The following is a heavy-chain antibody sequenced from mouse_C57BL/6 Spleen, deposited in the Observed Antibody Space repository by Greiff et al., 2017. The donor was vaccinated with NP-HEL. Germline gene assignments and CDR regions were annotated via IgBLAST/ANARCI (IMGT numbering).Heavy chain of an antibody. V-gene: IGHV1-50*01. Sequence: QVQLQQPGAELVKPGASVKLSCKASGYTFTSYWMQWVKQRPGQGLEWIGEIDPSDSYTNYNQKFKGKATLTVDASSSTAYMQLSSLTSEDSAVYYCARRGYYYGSSYEDYWGQGTTLTVSS. D-gene: IGHD1-1*01. J-gene: IGHJ2*01. CDR2: IDPSDSYT. CDR1: GYTFTSYW. CDR3: ARRGYYYGSSYEDY.